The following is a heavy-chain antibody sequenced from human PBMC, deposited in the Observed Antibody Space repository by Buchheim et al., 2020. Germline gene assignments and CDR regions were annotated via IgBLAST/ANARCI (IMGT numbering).Heavy chain of an antibody. CDR1: GGSFSGYY. CDR3: ARVRKGSSWYYYYYGMDV. CDR2: INHSGST. J-gene: IGHJ6*02. D-gene: IGHD6-13*01. Sequence: QVQLQQWGAGLLKPSETLSLTCAVYGGSFSGYYWSWIRQPPGKGLEWIGEINHSGSTNYNPSLKSRVTISLDTSKNQFSLKLSSVTAADTAVYYCARVRKGSSWYYYYYGMDVWGQGTT. V-gene: IGHV4-34*01.